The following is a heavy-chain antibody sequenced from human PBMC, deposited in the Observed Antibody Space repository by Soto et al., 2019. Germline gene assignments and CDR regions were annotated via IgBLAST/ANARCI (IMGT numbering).Heavy chain of an antibody. V-gene: IGHV3-74*01. J-gene: IGHJ4*02. D-gene: IGHD3-3*01. CDR2: IKGDETTT. Sequence: EVQLVESGGGLVQPGGSLRLSCAASGFTFSNYWIHWVRQAPGKGLVWVSRIKGDETTTNYADSVKGRFTISRDNAKNTVYLQMNGLRDEDTAMYYCARGAFGAYYHDYWGQGTMLTVSS. CDR1: GFTFSNYW. CDR3: ARGAFGAYYHDY.